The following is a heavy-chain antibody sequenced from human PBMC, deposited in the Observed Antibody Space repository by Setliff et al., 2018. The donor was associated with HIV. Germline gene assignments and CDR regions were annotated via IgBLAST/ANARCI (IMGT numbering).Heavy chain of an antibody. J-gene: IGHJ4*02. V-gene: IGHV1-3*01. CDR1: GYTFSNYV. Sequence: GASVKVSCKASGYTFSNYVMQWVRQAPGKRLEWMGWINVGNGNTKYSEKFQGRVTITRDTSASTAYMELRDLTSDDTAVYYCARDQKGYSYGYFDSWGQGTLVTVSS. CDR2: INVGNGNT. D-gene: IGHD5-18*01. CDR3: ARDQKGYSYGYFDS.